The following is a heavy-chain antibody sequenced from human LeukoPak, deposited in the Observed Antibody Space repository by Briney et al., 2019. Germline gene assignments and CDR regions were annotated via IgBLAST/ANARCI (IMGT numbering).Heavy chain of an antibody. CDR3: ARDGRGPNYYYYGMDV. CDR1: GFTFSSYS. Sequence: GGSLRLSCAASGFTFSSYSMNWVRQAPGKGLEWVSSISSSSSYIYYADSVKGRFTISRDNAKNSLYLQMNSLRAEDTAVYYCARDGRGPNYYYYGMDVWGQGTTVIVSS. CDR2: ISSSSSYI. J-gene: IGHJ6*02. D-gene: IGHD1-26*01. V-gene: IGHV3-21*01.